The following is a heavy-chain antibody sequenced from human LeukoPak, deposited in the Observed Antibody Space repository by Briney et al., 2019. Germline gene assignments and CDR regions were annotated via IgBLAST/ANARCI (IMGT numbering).Heavy chain of an antibody. CDR1: GFTFTSYW. CDR2: VDGDGSTT. J-gene: IGHJ3*02. V-gene: IGHV3-74*01. CDR3: ARPQHGDLYAFDI. D-gene: IGHD4-17*01. Sequence: GGSLRLSCAASGFTFTSYWMHWVRQAPGKGLVWVSRVDGDGSTTTYADSVKGRFTISRDNAKNTLYLQMNSLRAEDTAVYYCARPQHGDLYAFDIWGQGTMVTVSS.